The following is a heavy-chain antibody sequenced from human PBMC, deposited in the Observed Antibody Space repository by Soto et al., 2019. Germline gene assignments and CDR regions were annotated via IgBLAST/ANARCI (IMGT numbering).Heavy chain of an antibody. CDR1: GFTFSGHW. V-gene: IGHV3-7*04. CDR2: IKEDGSEK. D-gene: IGHD6-13*01. J-gene: IGHJ4*02. CDR3: ARGGSNRFGL. Sequence: EEQLVESGGGLVQPGGSLRVSCAASGFTFSGHWMTWVRQAPGKGLEWVASIKEDGSEKKYVDSAKGRFTISRDNAKKSLYLQMNSLRSDDTAVYYCARGGSNRFGLWGQGTVVTVSS.